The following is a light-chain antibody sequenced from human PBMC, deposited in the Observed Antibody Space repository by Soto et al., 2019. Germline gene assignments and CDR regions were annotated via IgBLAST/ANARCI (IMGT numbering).Light chain of an antibody. CDR2: DNT. CDR3: QSYDSSLSSSV. V-gene: IGLV1-40*01. Sequence: QSVLTQPPSVSGAPGQRVTISCTGSSSDIGAGYDVHWYQQLPGTAPKLLIYDNTNRPSAVPDRFSGSKSGISASLAITGLQAEDEADYYCQSYDSSLSSSVFGSGTKVTVL. CDR1: SSDIGAGYD. J-gene: IGLJ1*01.